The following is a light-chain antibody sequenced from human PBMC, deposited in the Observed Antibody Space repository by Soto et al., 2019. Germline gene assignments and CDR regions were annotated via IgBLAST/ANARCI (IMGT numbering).Light chain of an antibody. CDR2: GAS. CDR3: QQYNKWPPLT. CDR1: QSVSSD. J-gene: IGKJ4*01. Sequence: EIEMTQSPDTLSVSPGERATLSCRASQSVSSDLAWYQQKPGQAPRLLIYGASTRATGIPARFSGSGSGTEFTLTISSLQSEDFAVYYCQQYNKWPPLTFGGGTKVEIK. V-gene: IGKV3-15*01.